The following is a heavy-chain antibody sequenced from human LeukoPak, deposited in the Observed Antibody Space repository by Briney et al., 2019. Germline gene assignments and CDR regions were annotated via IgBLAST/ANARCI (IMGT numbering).Heavy chain of an antibody. J-gene: IGHJ4*02. CDR2: ISAFSGNT. CDR1: GYTFTSYG. D-gene: IGHD5-24*01. CDR3: VRDRDGYNGGDY. Sequence: GASVKVSCKASGYTFTSYGISWVRQAPGQGLEWMGWISAFSGNTNYAQNLQGRVTLTTDTSTSTAYMELRSLRSDDTAVYHCVRDRDGYNGGDYWGQGTLVTVSS. V-gene: IGHV1-18*01.